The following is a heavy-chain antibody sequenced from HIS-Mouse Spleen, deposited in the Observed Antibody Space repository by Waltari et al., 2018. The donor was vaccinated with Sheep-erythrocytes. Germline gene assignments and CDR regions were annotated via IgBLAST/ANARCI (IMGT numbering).Heavy chain of an antibody. V-gene: IGHV3-13*01. Sequence: EVQLVESGGGVVQPGGSLRLSCAASGFTFSSYDMHWVRQATGKGFEWVSAIGTAGDTYYPGSVKGRFTISRENAKNSLYLQMNSLIAGDTAVYYCARGYSSSSPTNFDYWGQGTLVTVSS. J-gene: IGHJ4*02. D-gene: IGHD6-6*01. CDR2: IGTAGDT. CDR1: GFTFSSYD. CDR3: ARGYSSSSPTNFDY.